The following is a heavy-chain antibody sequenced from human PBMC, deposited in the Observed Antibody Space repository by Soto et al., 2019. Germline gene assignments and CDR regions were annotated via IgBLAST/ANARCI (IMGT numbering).Heavy chain of an antibody. CDR3: ARVGYSYGYPNYYYYGMDV. CDR1: GYTFTSYA. D-gene: IGHD5-18*01. J-gene: IGHJ6*02. Sequence: ASVKVSCKASGYTFTSYAMHWVRQAPGQRLEWMGWINAGNGNTKYSQKFQGRVTITRDTSASTAYMELSSLRSEDTAVYYCARVGYSYGYPNYYYYGMDVWGQRTTVTVSS. CDR2: INAGNGNT. V-gene: IGHV1-3*01.